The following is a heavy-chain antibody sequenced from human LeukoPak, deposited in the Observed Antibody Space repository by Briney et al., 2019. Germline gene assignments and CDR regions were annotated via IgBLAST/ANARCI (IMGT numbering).Heavy chain of an antibody. CDR1: GGSISSYY. J-gene: IGHJ4*02. CDR3: ARAGGYGDYDYFDY. D-gene: IGHD4-17*01. V-gene: IGHV4-59*01. CDR2: IYYSGST. Sequence: SETLSLTCTVSGGSISSYYWSWIRQPPGKGLEWIGYIYYSGSTNYNPSLMSRVTISVDTSKNQFSLKLSSVTAADTAVYYCARAGGYGDYDYFDYWGQGTLVTVSS.